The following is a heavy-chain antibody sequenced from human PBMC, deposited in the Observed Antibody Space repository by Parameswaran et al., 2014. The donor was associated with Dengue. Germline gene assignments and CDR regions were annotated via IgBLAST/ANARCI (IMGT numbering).Heavy chain of an antibody. Sequence: PGASVKVSCKASGYTFTGYYMHWVRQAPGQGLEWMGWINPNSGGTKYVQNFQGRVTMTRDTSISTAYMELRRLRSDDTAVYYCAREGGTYDIMMDYYYGMDVWGQGTTVTVSS. CDR2: INPNSGGT. D-gene: IGHD3-9*01. CDR1: GYTFTGYY. CDR3: AREGGTYDIMMDYYYGMDV. J-gene: IGHJ6*02. V-gene: IGHV1-2*02.